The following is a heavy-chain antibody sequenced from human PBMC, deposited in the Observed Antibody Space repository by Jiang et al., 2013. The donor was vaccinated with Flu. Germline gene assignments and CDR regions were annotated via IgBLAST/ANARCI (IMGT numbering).Heavy chain of an antibody. J-gene: IGHJ6*02. Sequence: QSGAEVKKPGASVKVSCAASGYTFTSSGISWVRQAPGQGLEWMGWISAYNGHTNFAQKFQGRVSMTTDTSASTGYMELRRLRSDDTAVYYCARDLDTVMGRHNYYYGMDVWGQGTTVTVSS. CDR1: GYTFTSSG. CDR2: ISAYNGHT. CDR3: ARDLDTVMGRHNYYYGMDV. D-gene: IGHD5-18*01. V-gene: IGHV1-18*01.